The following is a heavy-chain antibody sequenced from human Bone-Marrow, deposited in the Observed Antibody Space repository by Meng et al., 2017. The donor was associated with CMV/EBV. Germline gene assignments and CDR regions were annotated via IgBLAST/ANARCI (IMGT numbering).Heavy chain of an antibody. CDR3: VRGGKYCPTTNCPRWFDS. CDR1: GFTFSNYA. V-gene: IGHV3-30*04. CDR2: VSYEGSST. D-gene: IGHD2/OR15-2a*01. J-gene: IGHJ5*01. Sequence: LSLTCAASGFTFSNYAMHWVRQAPGKGLEWVAVVSYEGSSTDYTDSLKGRFTISRDNSNGTLYLQMFSLRADDTAIYYCVRGGKYCPTTNCPRWFDSWGQGTLVTVSS.